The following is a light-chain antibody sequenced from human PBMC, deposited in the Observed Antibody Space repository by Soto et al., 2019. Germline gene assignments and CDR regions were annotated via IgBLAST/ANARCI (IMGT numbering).Light chain of an antibody. Sequence: ILMTQSPATLSVPLGERATLSCRASQSVSNNLAWYQQKPGQAPRLLIYDASTRATGIPARFSGSGSGTEFTLTISGLQSEDFAVYYCQQYNNWPPWTFGQGTKVEIK. CDR3: QQYNNWPPWT. CDR1: QSVSNN. J-gene: IGKJ1*01. CDR2: DAS. V-gene: IGKV3-15*01.